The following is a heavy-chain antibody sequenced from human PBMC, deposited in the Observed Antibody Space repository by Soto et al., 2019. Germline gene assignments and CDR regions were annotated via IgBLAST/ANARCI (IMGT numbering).Heavy chain of an antibody. CDR3: ARGYHCSGGSCYSGAWYFDL. V-gene: IGHV4-31*03. Sequence: PSETLSLTCTVSGGSISSGGYYWSWIRQHPGKGLEWIGYIYYSGSTYYNTSLKSRVTISVDTSKNQFSLKLSSVTAADTAVYYCARGYHCSGGSCYSGAWYFDLWGRGTLVTVSS. J-gene: IGHJ2*01. D-gene: IGHD2-15*01. CDR1: GGSISSGGYY. CDR2: IYYSGST.